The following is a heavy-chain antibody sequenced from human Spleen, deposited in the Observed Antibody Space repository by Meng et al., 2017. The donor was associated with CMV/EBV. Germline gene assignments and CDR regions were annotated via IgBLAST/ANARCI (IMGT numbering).Heavy chain of an antibody. J-gene: IGHJ6*02. V-gene: IGHV4-34*01. D-gene: IGHD3-3*01. CDR3: ARDTYDFWSGYSNGLDV. CDR1: GGSFSDYY. Sequence: SETLSLTCAVYGGSFSDYYWSWIRQPPGKGLEWIGEINHRGSTNYNPSLKSRVTISVDTSKNQFSLKLSSVTAADTAVYYCARDTYDFWSGYSNGLDVWGQGTTVTVSS. CDR2: INHRGST.